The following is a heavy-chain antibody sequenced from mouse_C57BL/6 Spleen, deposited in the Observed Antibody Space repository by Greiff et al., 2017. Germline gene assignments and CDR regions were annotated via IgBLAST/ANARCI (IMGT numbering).Heavy chain of an antibody. CDR2: ISDGGSYT. J-gene: IGHJ3*01. V-gene: IGHV5-4*03. CDR3: ARGTWFAY. Sequence: EVMLVESGGGLVKPGGSLKLSCAASGFNFSSYAMSWVHQTPEKRLEWVATISDGGSYTYYPDNVKGRFTIYRDNAKNNLYLQMSHLKAEDTAMYYCARGTWFAYWGQGTLVTVSA. CDR1: GFNFSSYA.